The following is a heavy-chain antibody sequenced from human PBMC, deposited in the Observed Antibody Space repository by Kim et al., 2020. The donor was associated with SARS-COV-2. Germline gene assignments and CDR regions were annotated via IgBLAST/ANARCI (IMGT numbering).Heavy chain of an antibody. V-gene: IGHV1-8*01. J-gene: IGHJ6*02. D-gene: IGHD2-15*01. CDR1: GYTFTSYD. CDR2: MNPNSGNT. Sequence: ASVKVSCKASGYTFTSYDINWVRQATGQGLEWMGWMNPNSGNTGYAQKFQGRVTMTRNTSISTAYMELSSLRSEDTAVYYCARDHIFAYYYYGMDVWGQGTTVTVSS. CDR3: ARDHIFAYYYYGMDV.